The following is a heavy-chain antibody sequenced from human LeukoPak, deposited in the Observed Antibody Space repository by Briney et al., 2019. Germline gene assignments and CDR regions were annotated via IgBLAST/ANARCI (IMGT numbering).Heavy chain of an antibody. CDR2: INPNSGGT. CDR3: ARVALDYYDSSGYIDY. D-gene: IGHD3-22*01. CDR1: GYTFTGYY. Sequence: ASVKVSCKASGYTFTGYYMHWVRQAPGQGLEWMGWINPNSGGTNYAQKFQGRATMTRDTSISTAYMELSRLRSDDTAVYYCARVALDYYDSSGYIDYWGQGTLVTVSS. V-gene: IGHV1-2*02. J-gene: IGHJ4*02.